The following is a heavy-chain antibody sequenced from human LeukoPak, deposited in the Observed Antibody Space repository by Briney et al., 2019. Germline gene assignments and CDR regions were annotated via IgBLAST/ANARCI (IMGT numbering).Heavy chain of an antibody. J-gene: IGHJ5*02. CDR1: GGSISSGSYY. CDR2: IYRSGTT. V-gene: IGHV4-61*02. CDR3: AREGLNMVRGVIPKEAWGWFDP. D-gene: IGHD3-10*01. Sequence: PSQTLSLTCTVSGGSISSGSYYWNWIRQPAGKGLEWIGRIYRSGTTNYNPSLKSRVTISVDTSKNQFSLELSSVTAADTAVYYCAREGLNMVRGVIPKEAWGWFDPWGQGTLVTVSS.